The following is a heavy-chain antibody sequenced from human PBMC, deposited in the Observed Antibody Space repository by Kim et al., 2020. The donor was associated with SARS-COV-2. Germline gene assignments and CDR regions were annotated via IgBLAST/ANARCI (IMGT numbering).Heavy chain of an antibody. Sequence: SETLSLTCAVYGGSFSGYYWSWIRQPPGKGLEWIGEINHSGSTNYNPSLKSRVTISVDTSKNQFCLKLGSVAAADTAVYYCAREGYDSSGYYYWGQGTLVTVSA. CDR3: AREGYDSSGYYY. V-gene: IGHV4-34*01. D-gene: IGHD3-22*01. CDR1: GGSFSGYY. J-gene: IGHJ4*02. CDR2: INHSGST.